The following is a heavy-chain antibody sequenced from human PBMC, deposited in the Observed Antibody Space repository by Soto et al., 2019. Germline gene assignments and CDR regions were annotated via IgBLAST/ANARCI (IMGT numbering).Heavy chain of an antibody. CDR2: IYSRGPT. Sequence: SETLSLTCSVSGGTISSYYWSWIRQPPGKGLEWIGYIYSRGPTSYNPSLKSRATILLDTSKNQFSLRLTSVTATDTAVYYCATGRISRGLDVWGQGTAVTVS. CDR3: ATGRISRGLDV. CDR1: GGTISSYY. V-gene: IGHV4-59*12. J-gene: IGHJ6*02.